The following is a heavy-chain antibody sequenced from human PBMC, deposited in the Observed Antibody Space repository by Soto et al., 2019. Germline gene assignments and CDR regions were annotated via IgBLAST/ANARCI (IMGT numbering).Heavy chain of an antibody. D-gene: IGHD4-4*01. CDR3: ASQRDGYSIDY. Sequence: PSETLSLTCSVSGDSITNTTHYWDWIRQPPGKGLEWLGSVYKSGSTYYNPSLKSRVTVSVDTAKNQFSLELDSVTAADTAVYYCASQRDGYSIDYWGQGSLVTVSS. V-gene: IGHV4-39*01. CDR1: GDSITNTTHY. J-gene: IGHJ4*02. CDR2: VYKSGST.